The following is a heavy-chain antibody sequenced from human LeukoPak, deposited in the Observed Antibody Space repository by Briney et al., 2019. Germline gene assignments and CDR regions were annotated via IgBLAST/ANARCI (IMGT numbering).Heavy chain of an antibody. V-gene: IGHV3-66*01. CDR1: GFTFSNFA. CDR2: IYSGGST. D-gene: IGHD3-22*01. CDR3: ARESVTTRGFDY. Sequence: GGSLRLSCAASGFTFSNFAISWVRQAPGKGLEWVSVIYSGGSTYYSDSVKGRFTISRDNSKNTLYLQMNSLRAEDTAVYYCARESVTTRGFDYWGQGTLVTVSS. J-gene: IGHJ4*02.